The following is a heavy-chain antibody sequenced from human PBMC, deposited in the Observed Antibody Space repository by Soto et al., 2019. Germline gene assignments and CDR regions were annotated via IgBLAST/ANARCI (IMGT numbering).Heavy chain of an antibody. CDR3: ARGTWGPQY. CDR2: ISYNGDNT. J-gene: IGHJ4*02. V-gene: IGHV3-23*01. CDR1: GFTFSSYA. Sequence: EVQLLESGGDLIQPGGSLRLSCAASGFTFSSYAMSWVRQAPGKGLEWVSTISYNGDNTYYADSLKGRFSISRDNSKSTLYLQMNSLRAEDTAVYYCARGTWGPQYWGQGTLVKVSS. D-gene: IGHD7-27*01.